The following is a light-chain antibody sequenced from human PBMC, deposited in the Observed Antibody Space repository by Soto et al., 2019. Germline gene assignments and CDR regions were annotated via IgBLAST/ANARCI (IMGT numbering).Light chain of an antibody. CDR1: QSVSSN. J-gene: IGKJ1*01. CDR3: QQYGSSRTWT. CDR2: GAS. V-gene: IGKV3-20*01. Sequence: EIVMTQSPATLSVSPGERATLSCGASQSVSSNLAWYQQKPGQAPRLLIYGASSGATGIPDRFSGSGSGTDFTLTISRLGPEDFAVYYCQQYGSSRTWTFGQGTKVDI.